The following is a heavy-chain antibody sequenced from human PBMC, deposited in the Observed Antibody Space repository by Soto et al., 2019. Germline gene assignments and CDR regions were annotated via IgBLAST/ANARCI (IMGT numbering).Heavy chain of an antibody. CDR1: AFTFSGHW. CDR2: IKQDGSEK. J-gene: IGHJ4*02. D-gene: IGHD2-15*01. V-gene: IGHV3-7*02. Sequence: EVQLVESGGGLVQPGGSLRLSCAASAFTFSGHWMSWVRQAPGKGLEWVANIKQDGSEKYYVDSVKGRFTISRDNAKSSLYLQMDSLRDEDTAVYYCARYGGSGGSCYDYWGQGTLVTVYS. CDR3: ARYGGSGGSCYDY.